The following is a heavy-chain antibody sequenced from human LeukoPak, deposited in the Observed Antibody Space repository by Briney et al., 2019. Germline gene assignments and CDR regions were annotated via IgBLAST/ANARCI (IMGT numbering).Heavy chain of an antibody. CDR2: IIPIFGTA. Sequence: SVKVSCKASGGTFSSYAISWVRQAPGQGLEWMGGIIPIFGTANYAQKFQGRVTITADESTSTAYMELSSLRSEDTAVYYCAKEVNYYDSRGYYSVPYFDYWGQGTLVTVSS. CDR1: GGTFSSYA. J-gene: IGHJ4*02. V-gene: IGHV1-69*01. D-gene: IGHD3-22*01. CDR3: AKEVNYYDSRGYYSVPYFDY.